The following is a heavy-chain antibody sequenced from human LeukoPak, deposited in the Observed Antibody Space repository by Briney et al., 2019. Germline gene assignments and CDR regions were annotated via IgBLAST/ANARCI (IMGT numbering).Heavy chain of an antibody. CDR2: INSDGSST. CDR1: GFTFSSYW. D-gene: IGHD3-10*01. Sequence: GGSLRLSCAASGFTFSSYWMHWVRQAPGKGLVWVSRINSDGSSTSYADSVKGRFTISRDNAKNTLYLQMNSLRAEDTAVYYCARVAGGSGSYYRQYDYWGQGTLVTVSS. J-gene: IGHJ4*02. V-gene: IGHV3-74*01. CDR3: ARVAGGSGSYYRQYDY.